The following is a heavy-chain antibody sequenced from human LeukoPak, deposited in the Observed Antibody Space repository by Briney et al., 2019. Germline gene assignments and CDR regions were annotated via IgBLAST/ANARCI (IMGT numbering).Heavy chain of an antibody. V-gene: IGHV3-23*01. J-gene: IGHJ4*02. D-gene: IGHD3-3*01. CDR1: GFTFSSYA. Sequence: GGSQTLSCAAPGFTFSSYAMSWVRQAPGKGLECVSGISCSGGSTYYADSVKGRFTITRDNSKNTLYLQMNSLRAENTAVYYCAKDGTPYDFWSGYYRYWGQGTLVTVSS. CDR2: ISCSGGST. CDR3: AKDGTPYDFWSGYYRY.